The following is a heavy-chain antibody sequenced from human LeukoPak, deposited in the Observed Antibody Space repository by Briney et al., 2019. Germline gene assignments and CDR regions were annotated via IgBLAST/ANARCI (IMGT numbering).Heavy chain of an antibody. J-gene: IGHJ6*03. CDR1: GFTFSSYS. Sequence: PGGSLRLSCAVSGFTFSSYSMNWVRQAPGKGLEWVAVIWYGGSNRYYADSVKGRFTISRDNSKNSLYLQMNSLRDEDTAVYYCAKEGVAILGTYHYYMDVWGKGTTVTVSS. CDR3: AKEGVAILGTYHYYMDV. CDR2: IWYGGSNR. D-gene: IGHD3-3*01. V-gene: IGHV3-30*02.